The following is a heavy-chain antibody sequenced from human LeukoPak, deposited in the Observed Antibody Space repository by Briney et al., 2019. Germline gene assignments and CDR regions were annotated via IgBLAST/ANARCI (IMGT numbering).Heavy chain of an antibody. Sequence: SETLSLTCTVSGGSISSSSYYWGWIRQPPGKGLEWIGNIYYSGSTYYNPSLKSRVTISVDTSKNQFSLKLSSVTAADTAVYYCARLVGDYYYYMDVWGKGTTVTVSS. CDR3: ARLVGDYYYYMDV. J-gene: IGHJ6*03. CDR1: GGSISSSSYY. V-gene: IGHV4-39*07. CDR2: IYYSGST. D-gene: IGHD3-10*01.